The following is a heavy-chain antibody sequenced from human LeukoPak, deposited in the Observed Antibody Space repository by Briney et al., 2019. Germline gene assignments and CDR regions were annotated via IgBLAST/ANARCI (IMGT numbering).Heavy chain of an antibody. CDR3: ARDLGPADIVVVPAAMSAFDI. D-gene: IGHD2-2*01. V-gene: IGHV1-69*13. J-gene: IGHJ3*02. Sequence: AAVKVSCKTSGYTSDFMKYGVAWVRQAPGQGLEWMGWIIPIFGTANYAQKFQGRVTITADESTSTAYMELSSLRSEDTAVYYCARDLGPADIVVVPAAMSAFDIWGQGTMVTVSS. CDR1: GYTSDFMKYG. CDR2: IIPIFGTA.